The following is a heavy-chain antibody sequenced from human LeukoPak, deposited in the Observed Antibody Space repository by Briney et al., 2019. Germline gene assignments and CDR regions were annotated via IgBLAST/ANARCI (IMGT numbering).Heavy chain of an antibody. J-gene: IGHJ4*02. V-gene: IGHV1-18*01. CDR1: GYTFTSYG. Sequence: ASVKVSCKASGYTFTSYGISWVRQAPGQGLEWMGWISAYNGNTNYAQKLQGRVTMTTDTSTSTAYMELRSLRSDDTAVYYCARGPDDYGDYGEGDYWGQGTLVTVSS. CDR3: ARGPDDYGDYGEGDY. D-gene: IGHD4-17*01. CDR2: ISAYNGNT.